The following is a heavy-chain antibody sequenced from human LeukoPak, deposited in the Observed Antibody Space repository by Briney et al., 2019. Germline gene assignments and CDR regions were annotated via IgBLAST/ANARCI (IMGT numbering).Heavy chain of an antibody. D-gene: IGHD2-21*02. Sequence: KHGESLQISCKGSGYSFTNYWIGWVRQVPGKGLEWMGIIYPGDSDTRYNPSLEGQVTRSVEKSITTAYLQWSSLKASDTAVYYCARHACDSGNCYYWYFDLWGRGTLVTVSS. CDR3: ARHACDSGNCYYWYFDL. CDR2: IYPGDSDT. V-gene: IGHV5-51*01. CDR1: GYSFTNYW. J-gene: IGHJ2*01.